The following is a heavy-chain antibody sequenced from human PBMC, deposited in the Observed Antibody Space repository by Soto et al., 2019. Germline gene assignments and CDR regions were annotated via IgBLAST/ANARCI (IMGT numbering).Heavy chain of an antibody. CDR2: IIPILGIA. V-gene: IGHV1-69*02. Sequence: QVQLVQSGAEVKKPGSSVKVSCKASGGTFSSYTISWVRQAPGQGLEWMGRIIPILGIANYAQKFQGRVXIXAXXSTSTAYMELSSLRSEDTAVYYCARVPYTVQYFQHWGQGTLVTVSS. J-gene: IGHJ1*01. CDR3: ARVPYTVQYFQH. CDR1: GGTFSSYT. D-gene: IGHD4-17*01.